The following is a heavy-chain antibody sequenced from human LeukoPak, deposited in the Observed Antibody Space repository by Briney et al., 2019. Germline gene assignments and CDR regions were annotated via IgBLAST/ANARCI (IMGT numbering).Heavy chain of an antibody. V-gene: IGHV3-33*06. CDR3: AKDRGATGSDRFDP. D-gene: IGHD1-26*01. CDR2: IWAGGSNK. CDR1: GFTVSSFG. Sequence: GRSLRLSCAAYGFTVSSFGLLWVRQAPGQGLVWVEVIWAGGSNKNYADAVEGRFTNPSNNSKNKQFLEMNRLRAEDTAVYYCAKDRGATGSDRFDPWGQGTLVSVSS. J-gene: IGHJ5*02.